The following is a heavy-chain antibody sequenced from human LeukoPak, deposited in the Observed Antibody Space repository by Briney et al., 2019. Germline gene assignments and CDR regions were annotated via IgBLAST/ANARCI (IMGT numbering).Heavy chain of an antibody. J-gene: IGHJ4*02. CDR3: ARGLRGTPKHQPAEL. CDR1: GGSFNGYY. CDR2: INYSGST. D-gene: IGHD1-14*01. V-gene: IGHV4-34*01. Sequence: SETLSLTCAVYGGSFNGYYGSCIRQPPEKGREGSGEINYSGSTNYNPSLKSRLTISLLTSKNQFSLKLSSVTAADTAVYYCARGLRGTPKHQPAELWGQGTLVTVSS.